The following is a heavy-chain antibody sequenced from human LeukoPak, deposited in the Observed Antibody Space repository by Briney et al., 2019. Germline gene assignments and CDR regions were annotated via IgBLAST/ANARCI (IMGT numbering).Heavy chain of an antibody. V-gene: IGHV3-11*01. CDR2: ISSSGSTI. Sequence: WVRQAPGXGLEWVSYISSSGSTIYYADSVKGRFTISRDNAKNSLYLQMNSLRAEDTAVYYCARGDSSGYHNWFDPWGQGTLVTVSS. D-gene: IGHD3-22*01. J-gene: IGHJ5*02. CDR3: ARGDSSGYHNWFDP.